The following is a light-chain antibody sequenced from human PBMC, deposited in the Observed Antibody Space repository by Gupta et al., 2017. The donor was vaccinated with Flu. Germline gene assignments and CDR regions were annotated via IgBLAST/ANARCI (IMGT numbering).Light chain of an antibody. J-gene: IGLJ3*02. CDR3: AAWDDSLSGPV. V-gene: IGLV1-47*01. CDR1: SSNIGSNY. CDR2: RNN. Sequence: QSVLTQPPSASGTHGQRVTISCSGSSSNIGSNYVYWYQQLPGTAPKLLIYRNNQRPSVVPDRFSGSKSGTSASLAISGLLSEDEADYYCAAWDDSLSGPVFGGGTKLTVL.